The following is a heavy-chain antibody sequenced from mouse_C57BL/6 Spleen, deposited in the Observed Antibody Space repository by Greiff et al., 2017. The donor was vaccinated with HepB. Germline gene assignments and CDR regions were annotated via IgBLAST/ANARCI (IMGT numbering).Heavy chain of an antibody. CDR3: ARRGQLRPPYFDY. Sequence: EVQLQQSGPELVKPGASVKISCKASGYSFTGYYMNWVKQSPEKSLEWIGEINPSTGGTTYNQKFKAKATLTVDKSSSTAYMQLKSLTSEDSAVYYCARRGQLRPPYFDYWGQGTTLTVSS. D-gene: IGHD3-2*02. V-gene: IGHV1-42*01. CDR1: GYSFTGYY. J-gene: IGHJ2*01. CDR2: INPSTGGT.